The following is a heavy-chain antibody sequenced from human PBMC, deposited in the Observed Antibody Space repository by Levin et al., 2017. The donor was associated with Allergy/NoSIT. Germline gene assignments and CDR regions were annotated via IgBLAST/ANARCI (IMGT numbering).Heavy chain of an antibody. CDR1: GFTFSDFY. J-gene: IGHJ4*02. CDR2: ISTSGTVI. D-gene: IGHD6-13*01. V-gene: IGHV3-11*01. CDR3: ARPYSGSSYLDY. Sequence: SCAASGFTFSDFYMSWIRQAPGKGLEWVSYISTSGTVIYYADSVKGRFTISRDNAKNSLYLQMNSLRAEDTAVYYCARPYSGSSYLDYWGQGTLVTVSS.